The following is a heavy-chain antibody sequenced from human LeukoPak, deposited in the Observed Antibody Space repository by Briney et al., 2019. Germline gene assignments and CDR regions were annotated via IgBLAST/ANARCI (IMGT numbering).Heavy chain of an antibody. D-gene: IGHD1-26*01. CDR3: VREDSGRLEAFDI. CDR2: IYHSGST. V-gene: IGHV4-38-2*02. CDR1: GYSISSGYY. J-gene: IGHJ3*02. Sequence: PSETLSLTCAVSGYSISSGYYWGWIRQPPGKGLEWIGSIYHSGSTYYNPSLKSRVTISVDTSKNQFSLKLRSVTAADTAVYYCVREDSGRLEAFDIWGQGTMVTVSS.